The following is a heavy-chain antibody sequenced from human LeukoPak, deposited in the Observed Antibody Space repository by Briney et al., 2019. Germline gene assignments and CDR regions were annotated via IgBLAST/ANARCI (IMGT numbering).Heavy chain of an antibody. CDR1: GFSFDNYA. CDR3: TKDKWSSVISSSGGLDY. Sequence: GGSLRLSCAASGFSFDNYAMHWVRHAPGKGLEWVSGIGWSSGSIGYADSVKGRFTISRDNAKNSLYLQMNSLRPEDMALYCCTKDKWSSVISSSGGLDYWGQGTLVAVSS. J-gene: IGHJ4*02. CDR2: IGWSSGSI. V-gene: IGHV3-9*03. D-gene: IGHD6-6*01.